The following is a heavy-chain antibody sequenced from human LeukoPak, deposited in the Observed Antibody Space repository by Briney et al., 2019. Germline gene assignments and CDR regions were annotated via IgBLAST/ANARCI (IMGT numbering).Heavy chain of an antibody. J-gene: IGHJ4*02. D-gene: IGHD3-22*01. Sequence: GGSLRLSCIASDITFSRYTMNWVRQAPGKGLEWISSISGSSSDIHYTDSVKGRFTISRDNAKNSLYLQMNSLRAEDTAVYYCARDKGIYDSSGYVFDYWGQGTLVTVSS. V-gene: IGHV3-21*04. CDR2: ISGSSSDI. CDR3: ARDKGIYDSSGYVFDY. CDR1: DITFSRYT.